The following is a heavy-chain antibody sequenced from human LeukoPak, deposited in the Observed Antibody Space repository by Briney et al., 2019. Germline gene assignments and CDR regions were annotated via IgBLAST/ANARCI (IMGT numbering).Heavy chain of an antibody. J-gene: IGHJ4*02. V-gene: IGHV3-33*01. CDR2: IWFDGSYK. Sequence: GRSLRLSCAASGFTFSSFGMHWVRQAPGEGLEWVAFIWFDGSYKYYADSVKGRFTISRDNSQNTLYLQMNSLRAGDTAVYYCARGTDSYYFGYWGQGTLVTVSS. CDR3: ARGTDSYYFGY. D-gene: IGHD1-1*01. CDR1: GFTFSSFG.